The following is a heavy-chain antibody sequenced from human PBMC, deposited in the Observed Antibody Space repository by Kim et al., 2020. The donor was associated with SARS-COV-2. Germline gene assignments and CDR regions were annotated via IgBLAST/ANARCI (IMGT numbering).Heavy chain of an antibody. Sequence: AQKFQGRITITADKSTSTAYMELSSLRSEDTAVYYCARATMVRGTYYFDYWGQGTLVTVSS. D-gene: IGHD3-10*01. J-gene: IGHJ4*02. CDR3: ARATMVRGTYYFDY. V-gene: IGHV1-69*04.